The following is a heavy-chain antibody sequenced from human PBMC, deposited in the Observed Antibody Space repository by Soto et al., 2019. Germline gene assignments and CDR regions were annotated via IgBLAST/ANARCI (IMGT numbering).Heavy chain of an antibody. CDR2: ISYDGSNK. V-gene: IGHV3-30*18. Sequence: GGSLRLSCAASGFTFSSYGMHWVRQAPGKGLEWVAVISYDGSNKYYADSVKGRFTISRDNSKNTLYLQMNSLRAEDTAVYYCAKEEEEVVVITNILFDYWGQGTLVTVSS. CDR3: AKEEEEVVVITNILFDY. CDR1: GFTFSSYG. J-gene: IGHJ4*02. D-gene: IGHD3-22*01.